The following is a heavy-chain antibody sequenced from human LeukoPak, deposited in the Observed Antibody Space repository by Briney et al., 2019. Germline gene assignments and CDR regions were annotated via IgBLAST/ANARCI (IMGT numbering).Heavy chain of an antibody. Sequence: SAQVSCKAPGDTFSRYAIRWVRQAPGKGREWMGGIIPIFGTVNYAQKFQGRVTITADESTSTAYMVLSSLRSEDTAVYYCARETGCSGGSCYSSVRGSGWFDPWGQGALVTVAS. D-gene: IGHD2-15*01. CDR3: ARETGCSGGSCYSSVRGSGWFDP. CDR2: IIPIFGTV. V-gene: IGHV1-69*01. CDR1: GDTFSRYA. J-gene: IGHJ5*02.